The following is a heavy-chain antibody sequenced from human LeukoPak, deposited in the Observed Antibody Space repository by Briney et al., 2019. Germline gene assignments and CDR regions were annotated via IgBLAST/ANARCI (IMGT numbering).Heavy chain of an antibody. CDR2: ITSSSSYI. V-gene: IGHV3-21*01. D-gene: IGHD1-26*01. Sequence: GGSLRLSCAASGFTFTSYSMNWVHQAPGKGLEWVSSITSSSSYIYYADSVKGRFTISRDNAKNSLYLQMNSLRAEDTAVYYCARGPAPELLGWFDPWGQGTLVTVSS. J-gene: IGHJ5*02. CDR1: GFTFTSYS. CDR3: ARGPAPELLGWFDP.